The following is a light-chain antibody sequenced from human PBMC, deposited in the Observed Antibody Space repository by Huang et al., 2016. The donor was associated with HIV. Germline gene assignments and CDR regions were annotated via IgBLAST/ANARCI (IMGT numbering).Light chain of an antibody. Sequence: IQMTQSPASLSASVGDRVTISCQANQDIRSYLNWYQQKPGKAPRLLIYGASNLQAGGPSRVSGNGSGTDFTITISSLQSEDIATYYCQQYDSLYTFGQGTRLEIK. CDR3: QQYDSLYT. CDR1: QDIRSY. V-gene: IGKV1-33*01. CDR2: GAS. J-gene: IGKJ2*01.